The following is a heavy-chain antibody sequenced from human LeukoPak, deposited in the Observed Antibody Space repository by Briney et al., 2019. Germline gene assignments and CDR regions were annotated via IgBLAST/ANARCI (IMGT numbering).Heavy chain of an antibody. CDR2: INEDGSTT. J-gene: IGHJ4*02. CDR3: VRDLGGRSGH. CDR1: GFTFSSNW. D-gene: IGHD1-26*01. V-gene: IGHV3-74*01. Sequence: GGSLRLSCAASGFTFSSNWMHWVRHAPGKGLVWGSRINEDGSTTNYADSVKGRSTIFRDNAKNTLYLQMNSLRAEDTAVYYCVRDLGGRSGHWGQGTLVTVSS.